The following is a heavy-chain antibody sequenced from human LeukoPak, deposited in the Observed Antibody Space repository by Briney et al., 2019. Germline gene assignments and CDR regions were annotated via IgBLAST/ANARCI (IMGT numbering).Heavy chain of an antibody. CDR2: IYYSGST. V-gene: IGHV4-59*12. J-gene: IGHJ4*02. CDR1: GGSISSYY. Sequence: SETLSLTCTVSGGSISSYYWSWIRQPPGKGLEWIGYIYYSGSTNYNPSLKSRVTISVDTSKNQFSLKLSSVTAADTAVYYCARDSEAVGIYYFDYWGQGTLVTVSS. D-gene: IGHD6-19*01. CDR3: ARDSEAVGIYYFDY.